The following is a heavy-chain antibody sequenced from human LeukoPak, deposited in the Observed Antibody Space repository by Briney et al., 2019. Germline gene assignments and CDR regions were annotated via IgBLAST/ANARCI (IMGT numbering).Heavy chain of an antibody. CDR2: ISSSSSYI. Sequence: PGGSLRLSCAASGFTFSSYSMNWVRQAPGKGLEWVSSISSSSSYIYYADSVKGRFTISRDNAKNSLYLQMNSLRAEDTAVYYCARDTAPLSEYYDSSGHDYWGQGTLVTVSS. J-gene: IGHJ4*02. V-gene: IGHV3-21*01. D-gene: IGHD3-22*01. CDR3: ARDTAPLSEYYDSSGHDY. CDR1: GFTFSSYS.